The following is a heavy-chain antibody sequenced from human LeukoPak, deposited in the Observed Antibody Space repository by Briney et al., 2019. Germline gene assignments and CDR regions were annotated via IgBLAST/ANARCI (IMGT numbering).Heavy chain of an antibody. V-gene: IGHV3-30*02. D-gene: IGHD3-3*01. Sequence: GGSLRLSCAASGFTFSSYGMHWVRQAPGKGLEWVAFIRYDGSNKYYADSVKGRFTISRDNSKNTLYLQMNSLRAEDTAVYYCARDPEYYDFWSGYYTFDYWGQGTLVTVSS. CDR1: GFTFSSYG. CDR3: ARDPEYYDFWSGYYTFDY. J-gene: IGHJ4*02. CDR2: IRYDGSNK.